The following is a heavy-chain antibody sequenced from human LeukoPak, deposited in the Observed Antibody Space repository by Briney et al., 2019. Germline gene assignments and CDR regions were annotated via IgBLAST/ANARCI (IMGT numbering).Heavy chain of an antibody. D-gene: IGHD3-10*02. J-gene: IGHJ6*02. CDR3: ARDSFPMFRMDV. Sequence: SETLSLTCTVSGGSISSYYWSWIRQPPGKGLEWIGYIYYSGSTYYNPSLKSRVTISVDTSKNQFSLKLSSVTAADTAVYYCARDSFPMFRMDVWGQGTTVTVSS. CDR2: IYYSGST. CDR1: GGSISSYY. V-gene: IGHV4-59*12.